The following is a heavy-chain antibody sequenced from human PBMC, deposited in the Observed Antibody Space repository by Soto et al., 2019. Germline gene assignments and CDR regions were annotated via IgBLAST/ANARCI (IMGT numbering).Heavy chain of an antibody. V-gene: IGHV4-31*03. D-gene: IGHD6-13*01. CDR3: ARDISSSWYDY. CDR2: IYYSGST. Sequence: SETLSLTCTVSGGSISSGGYYWSWIRQHPGKGLEWIGYIYYSGSTYYNPSLRSRVTISVDTSKNQFSLKLSSVTAADTAVYYCARDISSSWYDYWGQGTLVTVSS. CDR1: GGSISSGGYY. J-gene: IGHJ4*02.